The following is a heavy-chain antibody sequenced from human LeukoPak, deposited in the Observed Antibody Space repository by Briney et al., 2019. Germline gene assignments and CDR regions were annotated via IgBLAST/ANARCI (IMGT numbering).Heavy chain of an antibody. CDR3: GRDIYYGWRCYSEY. J-gene: IGHJ4*02. CDR2: ICNVVSNK. D-gene: IGHD3-10*01. CDR1: ASTFSTDA. V-gene: IGHV3-33*01. Sequence: PGRSLRPSCAASASTFSTDAMHCDRQAHSNGLGWDAAICNVVSNKYYADSVKGPFTISRDNSKNTLYLQRNMLRAEETAVYYCGRDIYYGWRCYSEYWGQGTLVTVSS.